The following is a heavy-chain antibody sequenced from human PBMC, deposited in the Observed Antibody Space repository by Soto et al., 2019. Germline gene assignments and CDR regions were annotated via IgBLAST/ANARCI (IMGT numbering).Heavy chain of an antibody. V-gene: IGHV3-30*04. CDR2: ISRDGSHK. CDR1: GFTFRNYA. Sequence: SLRLSCAASGFTFRNYAIHWVRQAPGKGLEWVAVISRDGSHKYYLDSVKGRFTISRDNSKDTVNLLMNSLRSDDTAVYYCARAAYYYDSSGYYFNYWGQGTLVTVSS. J-gene: IGHJ4*02. D-gene: IGHD3-22*01. CDR3: ARAAYYYDSSGYYFNY.